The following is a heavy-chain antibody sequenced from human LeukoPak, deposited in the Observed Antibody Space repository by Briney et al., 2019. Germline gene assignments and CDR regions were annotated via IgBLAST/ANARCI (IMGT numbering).Heavy chain of an antibody. V-gene: IGHV3-30*04. J-gene: IGHJ6*03. CDR3: AREGHYDILTGYSPVEYYFYYMDV. D-gene: IGHD3-9*01. CDR1: GFTFSHYG. CDR2: ISSDGVEK. Sequence: GGSLRLSCEASGFTFSHYGIHWVRQTRGKGLEWVAAISSDGVEKHYADSVKGRFTISRDNSKSTLYLQMNSLRAEDTALYYCAREGHYDILTGYSPVEYYFYYMDVWGKGTTVTVSS.